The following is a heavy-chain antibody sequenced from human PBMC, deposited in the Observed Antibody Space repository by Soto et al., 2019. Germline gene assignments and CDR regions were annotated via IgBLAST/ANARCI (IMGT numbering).Heavy chain of an antibody. J-gene: IGHJ4*02. Sequence: QITLKESGPTLVKPTQTLTLTCTFSGFSLSTRGVVVGWIRQPPGKALEWLALIYCAADKRYSPSLRSRLTITKDTSKNQVVLTLTTMDTVDTATYYCAHIGISTWFTYWGQGTLVTVSS. CDR3: AHIGISTWFTY. CDR1: GFSLSTRGVV. D-gene: IGHD3-10*01. V-gene: IGHV2-5*02. CDR2: IYCAADK.